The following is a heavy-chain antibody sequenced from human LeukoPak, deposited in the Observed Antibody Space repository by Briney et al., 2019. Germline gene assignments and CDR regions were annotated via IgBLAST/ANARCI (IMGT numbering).Heavy chain of an antibody. D-gene: IGHD5-18*01. CDR2: MNPNSGNT. CDR3: ARGVRLRRTKYYHYYYMDV. V-gene: IGHV1-8*01. Sequence: ASVKVSCKASGYTFTSYDINWVRQATGQGLEWMGWMNPNSGNTGYAQKFQGRVTMTRNTSISTAYMELSSLRSEDTAVYYCARGVRLRRTKYYHYYYMDVWGKGTTVTVSS. J-gene: IGHJ6*03. CDR1: GYTFTSYD.